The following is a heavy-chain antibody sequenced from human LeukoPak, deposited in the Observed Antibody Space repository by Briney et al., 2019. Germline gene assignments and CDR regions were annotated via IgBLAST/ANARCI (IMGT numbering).Heavy chain of an antibody. D-gene: IGHD4-11*01. Sequence: PGRSLRLSCAASGGTFSSYSINLVRQAPGKGLDWVSYINSSNSTRYYAHSVKSRFTISRDNAKNSLYLQMNSLADEAGAVCYCARGPSNSYYYYGMEVWGQGTTVTV. CDR3: ARGPSNSYYYYGMEV. J-gene: IGHJ6*02. CDR2: INSSNSTR. CDR1: GGTFSSYS. V-gene: IGHV3-48*02.